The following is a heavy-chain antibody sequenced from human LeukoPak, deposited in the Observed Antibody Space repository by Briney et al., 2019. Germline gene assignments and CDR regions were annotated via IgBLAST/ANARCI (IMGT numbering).Heavy chain of an antibody. J-gene: IGHJ4*02. CDR3: ARGAMGAYNWKYGY. CDR1: GNSISSGDNY. D-gene: IGHD1-7*01. CDR2: IYTSGST. V-gene: IGHV4-61*02. Sequence: PSQTLSLTCTVSGNSISSGDNYWSWIRQPAGKGLEWIGRIYTSGSTNYNPSLKSRVTMSVDTSKNQFSLRMSSVTAADTAVYYCARGAMGAYNWKYGYWGQGTLVTVSS.